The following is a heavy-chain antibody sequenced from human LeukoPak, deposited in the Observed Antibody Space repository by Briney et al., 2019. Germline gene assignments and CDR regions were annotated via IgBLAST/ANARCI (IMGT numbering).Heavy chain of an antibody. V-gene: IGHV5-51*01. Sequence: GESLKISCKGSGYSFTSYWIGWVRQMPGKGLEWMGIIYPGDSDTRYSPSFQGQVTISADKSISTAYLQWSSLKASDTAMYYCARRGANRGYYYYYMDVWGKGTTVTVSS. D-gene: IGHD1-26*01. CDR1: GYSFTSYW. J-gene: IGHJ6*03. CDR3: ARRGANRGYYYYYMDV. CDR2: IYPGDSDT.